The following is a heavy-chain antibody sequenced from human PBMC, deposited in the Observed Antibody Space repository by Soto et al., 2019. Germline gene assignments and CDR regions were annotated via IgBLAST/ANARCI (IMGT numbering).Heavy chain of an antibody. J-gene: IGHJ4*02. V-gene: IGHV3-72*01. D-gene: IGHD2-8*01. CDR3: ARLMGTSFDF. CDR1: GFTFSDHY. CDR2: ARNKVSSYTT. Sequence: GGSLRLSCAASGFTFSDHYMDWVRQAPGKGLEWVGRARNKVSSYTTAYAASVKGRFTISRDDSKNSLYLQMNSLKTEDTAVYFCARLMGTSFDFWGQGTLVTVSS.